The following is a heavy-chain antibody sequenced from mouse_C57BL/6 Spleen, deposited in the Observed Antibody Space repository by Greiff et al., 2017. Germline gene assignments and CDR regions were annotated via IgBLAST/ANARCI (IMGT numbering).Heavy chain of an antibody. CDR2: INPNYGTT. J-gene: IGHJ1*03. D-gene: IGHD1-1*01. Sequence: EVKLQESGPELVKPGASAKISCKASGYSFTDYNMNWVKQSNGKSLEWIGVINPNYGTTSYNQKFKGKATLTVDQSSSTAYMQLNSLTSEDSAVYYCARCPYYYGSSYWYFDVWGTGTTVTVSS. V-gene: IGHV1-39*01. CDR3: ARCPYYYGSSYWYFDV. CDR1: GYSFTDYN.